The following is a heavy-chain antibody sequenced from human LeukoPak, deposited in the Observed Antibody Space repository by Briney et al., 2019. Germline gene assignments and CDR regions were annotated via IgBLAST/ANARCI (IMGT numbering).Heavy chain of an antibody. J-gene: IGHJ4*02. D-gene: IGHD6-19*01. CDR1: GYTFTGYY. CDR2: INPNSGGT. CDR3: ARDRTRTGYSSGWYHDY. V-gene: IGHV1-2*02. Sequence: SVKVSCKASGYTFTGYYMHGVRQAPGQGGEGMGWINPNSGGTNYAQKFQGRVTMTRDTSISTAYMELSRLRSDDTAVYYCARDRTRTGYSSGWYHDYWGQGTLVTVSS.